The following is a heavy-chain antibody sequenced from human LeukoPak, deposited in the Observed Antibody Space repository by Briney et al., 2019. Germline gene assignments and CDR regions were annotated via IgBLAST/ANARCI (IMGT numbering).Heavy chain of an antibody. CDR3: AKDGVVVPAAMRAPYYYYYMDV. CDR2: INCNGGST. V-gene: IGHV3-23*01. D-gene: IGHD2-2*01. CDR1: GFTFSNYW. Sequence: GGSLRLSCAASGFTFSNYWMNWVRQAPGKGLEWVSGINCNGGSTYYADSVKGRFTISRDNSKNTLYLQMNSLGAEDTAVYYCAKDGVVVPAAMRAPYYYYYMDVWGKGTTVTISS. J-gene: IGHJ6*03.